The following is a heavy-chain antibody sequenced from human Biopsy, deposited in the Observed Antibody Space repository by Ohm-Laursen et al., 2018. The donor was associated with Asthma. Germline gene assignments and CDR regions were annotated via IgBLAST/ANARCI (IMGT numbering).Heavy chain of an antibody. Sequence: LSCAASGFSFSNFAIHWVRQAPGKGLEWVGVISKDASTQGYADSVKGRFTMARDNSKNTLDLQMNSLREEDTAVYYCVRDGTDDAFDIWGQGTVVSVSS. D-gene: IGHD1-1*01. CDR2: ISKDASTQ. CDR3: VRDGTDDAFDI. J-gene: IGHJ3*02. CDR1: GFSFSNFA. V-gene: IGHV3-30*01.